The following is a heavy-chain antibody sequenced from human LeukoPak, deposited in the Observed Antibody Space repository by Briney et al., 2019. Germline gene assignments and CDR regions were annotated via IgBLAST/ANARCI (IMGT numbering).Heavy chain of an antibody. V-gene: IGHV3-48*04. CDR3: ARANASYGDSAY. D-gene: IGHD5-18*01. Sequence: GGSLRLSCAASGFKFGSFSMGWVRQAPGKGLEWLSYISSTSTAIYYADSLKGRFTISRDNAKNSLYLQMNSLRAEDTAVYYCARANASYGDSAYWGQGTLVTVSS. J-gene: IGHJ4*02. CDR2: ISSTSTAI. CDR1: GFKFGSFS.